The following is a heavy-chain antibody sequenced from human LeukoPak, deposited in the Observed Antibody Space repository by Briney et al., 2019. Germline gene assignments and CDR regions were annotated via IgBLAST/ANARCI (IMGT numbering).Heavy chain of an antibody. CDR3: AKISSSGWPHLFY. CDR2: ISTNGVNI. D-gene: IGHD6-19*01. CDR1: GFTFSSYE. Sequence: PGGSLRLSCAASGFTFSSYEMNWVRQAPGKGLEWLSYISTNGVNIHYADSVKGRFTISRDNSKNTLYLQMNSLRAEDTAVYYCAKISSSGWPHLFYWGQGTLVTVSS. V-gene: IGHV3-48*03. J-gene: IGHJ4*02.